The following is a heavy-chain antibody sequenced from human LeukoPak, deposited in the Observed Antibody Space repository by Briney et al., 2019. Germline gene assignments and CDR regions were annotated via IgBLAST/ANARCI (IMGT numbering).Heavy chain of an antibody. D-gene: IGHD6-13*01. CDR2: INHSGST. CDR3: ARGQGYSSSWYGKLIDY. CDR1: GGSFSGYY. J-gene: IGHJ4*02. V-gene: IGHV4-34*01. Sequence: SETLSLTXAVYGGSFSGYYWSWIRQPPGKGLEWIGEINHSGSTNYNPSLKSRVTISVDTSKNQFPLKLSSVTAADTAVYYCARGQGYSSSWYGKLIDYWGQGTLVTVSS.